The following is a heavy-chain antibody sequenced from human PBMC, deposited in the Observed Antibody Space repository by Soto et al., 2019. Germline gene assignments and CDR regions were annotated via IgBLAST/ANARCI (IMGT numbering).Heavy chain of an antibody. Sequence: GESLKISCQGSGYSFARYWTGWVRRMPGKDLEWMGIIYPGDSDTRYSPSFKGQVTISADKSLRTAYLQWTSLKASDTALYYCARTRSFTLGFYYDGMDVWGQGTTVTVSS. J-gene: IGHJ6*02. CDR2: IYPGDSDT. D-gene: IGHD6-6*01. CDR1: GYSFARYW. V-gene: IGHV5-51*01. CDR3: ARTRSFTLGFYYDGMDV.